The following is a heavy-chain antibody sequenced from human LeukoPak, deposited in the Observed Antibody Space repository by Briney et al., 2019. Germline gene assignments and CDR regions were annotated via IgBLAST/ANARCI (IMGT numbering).Heavy chain of an antibody. CDR3: GVNSDY. Sequence: GGSLRLSCAASGFTFSSYWMSWVRQAPGKGLEWVSVVYSGGSTYYADSVKGRFTISRDNSKNTLYLQMNSLRAEDTAVYYCGVNSDYWGQGTLVTVSS. D-gene: IGHD4-23*01. V-gene: IGHV3-53*01. CDR1: GFTFSSYW. CDR2: VYSGGST. J-gene: IGHJ4*02.